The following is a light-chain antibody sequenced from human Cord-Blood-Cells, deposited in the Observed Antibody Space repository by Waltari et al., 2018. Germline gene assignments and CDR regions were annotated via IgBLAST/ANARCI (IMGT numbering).Light chain of an antibody. V-gene: IGKV3-11*01. CDR1: QRVSSY. J-gene: IGKJ1*01. CDR2: DAS. CDR3: QQRSNWPPWT. Sequence: EIVLTQSPATLSLSPGERATFSCRASQRVSSYLAWYQQNPGQAPRLLIYDASNRATGIPARFSGSGSGTDVTLTISSLEPEDFAVYYCQQRSNWPPWTFGQGTKVEIK.